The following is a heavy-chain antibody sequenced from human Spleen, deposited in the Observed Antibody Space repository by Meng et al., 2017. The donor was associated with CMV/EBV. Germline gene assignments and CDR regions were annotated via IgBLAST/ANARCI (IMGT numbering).Heavy chain of an antibody. CDR3: ATWLGGQPDDYYYYGMDV. D-gene: IGHD1-14*01. Sequence: TFSDYYMSWIRQAPGKGLEWVSYISSSGSTIYYADSVKGRFTISRDNAKNSLYLQMNSLRAEDTAVYYCATWLGGQPDDYYYYGMDVWGQGTTVTVSS. CDR1: TFSDYY. CDR2: ISSSGSTI. V-gene: IGHV3-11*04. J-gene: IGHJ6*02.